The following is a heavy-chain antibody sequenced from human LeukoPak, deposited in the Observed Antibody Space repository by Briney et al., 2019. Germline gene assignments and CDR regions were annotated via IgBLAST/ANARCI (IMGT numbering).Heavy chain of an antibody. V-gene: IGHV3-7*01. D-gene: IGHD1-26*01. J-gene: IGHJ4*02. CDR3: ARDGYTGAPHIDY. CDR1: GFTFSSYW. Sequence: GGSLRLSCAASGFTFSSYWMSWVRQAPGKGLEWVANIKQDGSEKYSVDSVKGRFTISRDSAKNSLYLQMNSQRAEDTAVYYCARDGYTGAPHIDYWGQRTLVTVSS. CDR2: IKQDGSEK.